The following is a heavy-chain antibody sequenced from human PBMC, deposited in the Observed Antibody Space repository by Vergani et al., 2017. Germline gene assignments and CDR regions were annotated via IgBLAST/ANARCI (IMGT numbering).Heavy chain of an antibody. D-gene: IGHD3-16*01. CDR3: TTGKRGVFDY. CDR1: GSLFTNAW. Sequence: EVQLLESGGGLVKLGGSLRPLCAAPGSLFTNAWMNWVRQAPGKGLEWVGRIKSKTDGGTTDYGAPVRGRFTISRDDSQNTLYLQMSSLKTEDTAVYFCTTGKRGVFDYWGQGTLLTVSS. J-gene: IGHJ4*02. V-gene: IGHV3-15*01. CDR2: IKSKTDGGTT.